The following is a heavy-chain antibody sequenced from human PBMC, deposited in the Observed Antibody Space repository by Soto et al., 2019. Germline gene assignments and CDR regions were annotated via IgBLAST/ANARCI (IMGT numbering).Heavy chain of an antibody. Sequence: GGSLRLSCAASGFTFSNAWMSWVRQAPGKGLEWVGRIKSKTDGGTTDYAAPVKGRFTISREDSKNTLYLQRNSLKTEDTAVYYCTTAAARAIFGVVTPPSTQYYFDYWGQGTLVTVSS. D-gene: IGHD3-3*01. V-gene: IGHV3-15*01. CDR2: IKSKTDGGTT. CDR3: TTAAARAIFGVVTPPSTQYYFDY. J-gene: IGHJ4*02. CDR1: GFTFSNAW.